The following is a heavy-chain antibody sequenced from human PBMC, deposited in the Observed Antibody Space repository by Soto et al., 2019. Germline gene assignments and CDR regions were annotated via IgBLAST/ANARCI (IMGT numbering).Heavy chain of an antibody. CDR1: GFTFSTYN. V-gene: IGHV3-33*08. D-gene: IGHD2-2*01. J-gene: IGHJ4*02. CDR2: IYYDGTME. CDR3: ARYELVVPSSMLDY. Sequence: QVQLVESGGGVVQPGRSLRLSCTASGFTFSTYNMHWVRQAPGKGLEWVAIIYYDGTMEYYADSVKGRFTISRDNPKTTLYLQMTSLRAGDTAVYYCARYELVVPSSMLDYWGQGTLVTVSS.